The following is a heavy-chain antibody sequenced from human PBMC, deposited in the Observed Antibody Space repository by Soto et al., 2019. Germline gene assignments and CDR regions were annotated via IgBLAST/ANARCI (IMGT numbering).Heavy chain of an antibody. CDR3: AIGRTRALDY. J-gene: IGHJ4*02. CDR1: GYIFTSQG. V-gene: IGHV1-18*03. Sequence: QIQLVQSGAEVKKPGASVKVSCKASGYIFTSQGISWVRQAPGQGLEWMGWISTYNGNPNYAQKLQGRVTKTTNTSANSAFLKLTSLTADDMAGYYCAIGRTRALDYWGQGTPVIVSS. CDR2: ISTYNGNP. D-gene: IGHD1-1*01.